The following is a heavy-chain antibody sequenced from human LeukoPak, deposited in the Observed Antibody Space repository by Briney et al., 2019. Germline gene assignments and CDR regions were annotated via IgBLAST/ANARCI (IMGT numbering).Heavy chain of an antibody. Sequence: SETLSLTCTLSLDSICIAGYCWGWIRQHPRKGLEWMGYIYYSGRTYYNPSLESRVIISLDTSKNQFSLKLSSVTAADTAVYYCARRSSSSGYFDYWGQGTLVTVSS. J-gene: IGHJ4*02. D-gene: IGHD6-6*01. CDR1: LDSICIAGYC. CDR3: ARRSSSSGYFDY. CDR2: IYYSGRT. V-gene: IGHV4-31*03.